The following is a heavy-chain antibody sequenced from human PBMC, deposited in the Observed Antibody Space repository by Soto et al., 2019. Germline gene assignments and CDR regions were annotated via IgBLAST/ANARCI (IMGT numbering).Heavy chain of an antibody. CDR2: IYYSGST. Sequence: SETLSLTCTVSGGSISSYYWSWIRQPPGKGLEWIGYIYYSGSTNYNPSLKSRVTISVDTSKNQFSLKLSSVTAADTAVYYCATIGYSSGSIDYWGQGTLVTVSS. CDR1: GGSISSYY. D-gene: IGHD6-19*01. CDR3: ATIGYSSGSIDY. J-gene: IGHJ4*02. V-gene: IGHV4-59*01.